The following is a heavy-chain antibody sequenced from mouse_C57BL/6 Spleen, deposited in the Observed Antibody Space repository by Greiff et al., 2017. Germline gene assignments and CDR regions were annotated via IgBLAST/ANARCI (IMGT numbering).Heavy chain of an antibody. CDR1: GYSITSGYY. V-gene: IGHV3-6*01. CDR3: ARDRDGSYCDY. CDR2: ISYDGSN. J-gene: IGHJ2*01. D-gene: IGHD2-3*01. Sequence: EVKLVESGPGLVKPSQSLSLTCSVTGYSITSGYYWNWIRQFPGNKLEWMGYISYDGSNNYNPSLKNRISITRDTSKNQLFLKLNSVTTEDTATDYCARDRDGSYCDYWGQGTTLTVSS.